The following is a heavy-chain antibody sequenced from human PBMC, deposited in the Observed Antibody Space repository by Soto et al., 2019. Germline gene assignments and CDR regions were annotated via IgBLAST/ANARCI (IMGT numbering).Heavy chain of an antibody. CDR1: GDSVSSNSAA. CDR3: ARVASRSYGYSDYYYYYGMDV. V-gene: IGHV6-1*01. CDR2: TYYRSKWYN. D-gene: IGHD5-18*01. J-gene: IGHJ6*02. Sequence: SQTLSLTCVISGDSVSSNSAAWNWIRQSPSRGLEWLGRTYYRSKWYNDYAVSVKSRITINPDTSKNQFSLQLNSVTPEDTAVYYCARVASRSYGYSDYYYYYGMDVWGQGTTVTVSS.